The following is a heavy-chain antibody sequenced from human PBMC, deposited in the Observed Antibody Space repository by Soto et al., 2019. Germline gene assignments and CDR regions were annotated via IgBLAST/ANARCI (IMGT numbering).Heavy chain of an antibody. Sequence: PGGSLRLACAASGFTVSSNYMSWVRQAPGKGLEWVSVIYSGGSTYYADSVKARFTISRDNSKNTLYLQMNSLRAEDTAVYYCARAPTGYYDSSGYYYNYWYFDLWGRGTLVTVSS. CDR1: GFTVSSNY. CDR2: IYSGGST. J-gene: IGHJ2*01. V-gene: IGHV3-66*01. CDR3: ARAPTGYYDSSGYYYNYWYFDL. D-gene: IGHD3-22*01.